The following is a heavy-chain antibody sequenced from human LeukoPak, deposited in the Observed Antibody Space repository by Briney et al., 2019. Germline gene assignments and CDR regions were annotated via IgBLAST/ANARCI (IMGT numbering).Heavy chain of an antibody. CDR3: AREENTSGWYSKFDY. D-gene: IGHD6-19*01. J-gene: IGHJ4*02. V-gene: IGHV3-48*03. CDR2: ISSSGSTI. Sequence: GSLRLSCAASGFTFSSHEMNWVRQAPGKGLEWVSYISSSGSTIYYADSVKGRFTISRDNAKNSLYLQMSSLRAEDTAIYYWAREENTSGWYSKFDYWAQGTLVTVSS. CDR1: GFTFSSHE.